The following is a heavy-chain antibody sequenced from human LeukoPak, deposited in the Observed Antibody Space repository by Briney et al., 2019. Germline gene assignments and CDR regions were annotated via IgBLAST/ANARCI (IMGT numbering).Heavy chain of an antibody. CDR1: GGSISDYY. V-gene: IGHV4-59*08. CDR3: ARQRRDYGDDAFDY. Sequence: SETLSLTCTVSGGSISDYYWSWIRQPPGKGLEWIGYISNSGSTNYNASLKSRVTVSVDTSMNQLSLRLTSVTAADTAVYYCARQRRDYGDDAFDYWGQGTLVTVSS. D-gene: IGHD4-17*01. CDR2: ISNSGST. J-gene: IGHJ4*02.